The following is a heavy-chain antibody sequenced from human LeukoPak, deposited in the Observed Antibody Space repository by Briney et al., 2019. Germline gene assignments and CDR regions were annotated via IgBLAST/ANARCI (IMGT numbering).Heavy chain of an antibody. CDR1: GFTFSSYW. D-gene: IGHD5-18*01. Sequence: GGSLRLSCAASGFTFSSYWMSWVRQAPGKGLEWVANIQQDGSEKYYVDSVKGRFTISRDNAKKSLYLQMNSLRAEDTAMYYCAREDSYGSYYYYYYMDVWGKGTTVTVSS. J-gene: IGHJ6*03. CDR3: AREDSYGSYYYYYYMDV. V-gene: IGHV3-7*01. CDR2: IQQDGSEK.